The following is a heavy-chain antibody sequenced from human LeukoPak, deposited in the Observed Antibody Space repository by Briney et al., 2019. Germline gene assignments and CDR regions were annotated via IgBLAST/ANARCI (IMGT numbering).Heavy chain of an antibody. Sequence: GESLKISCKGSGYSFTSYWIGWVRQMPGKGLEWMGIIWPDDSDTKYNPSFQGQVTISADKSISTAYLQWSSLKASDTAMYYCARQAGTTAGRFDPWGQGTLVTVSS. V-gene: IGHV5-51*01. CDR2: IWPDDSDT. J-gene: IGHJ5*02. D-gene: IGHD1-7*01. CDR1: GYSFTSYW. CDR3: ARQAGTTAGRFDP.